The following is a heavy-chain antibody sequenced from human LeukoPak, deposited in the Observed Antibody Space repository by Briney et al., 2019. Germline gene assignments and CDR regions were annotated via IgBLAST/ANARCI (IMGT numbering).Heavy chain of an antibody. Sequence: SETLSLTCTVSGGSISSYYWSWIRQPPGKGLEWIGRIYFSGDTNYNPSLKSRVTMSVDTSKNQFSLKLTSVSAADTAVYYCVKEELLYFGASKIRGFDSWGQGTLVTVFS. D-gene: IGHD3-10*01. CDR1: GGSISSYY. V-gene: IGHV4-4*07. J-gene: IGHJ4*02. CDR2: IYFSGDT. CDR3: VKEELLYFGASKIRGFDS.